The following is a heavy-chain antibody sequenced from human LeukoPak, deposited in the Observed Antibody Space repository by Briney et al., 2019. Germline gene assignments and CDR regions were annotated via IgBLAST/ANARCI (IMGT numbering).Heavy chain of an antibody. CDR1: GGSFSGYY. V-gene: IGHV4-34*01. CDR2: INHSGST. J-gene: IGHJ4*02. D-gene: IGHD4-23*01. CDR3: ARRRYGGNSGFLTG. Sequence: SETLSLTCAVYGGSFSGYYWSWLRQPPGKGLEWIGEINHSGSTNYNPSLKSRVTISVHTSKNQFSLKLSSVTAADTAVYYCARRRYGGNSGFLTGWGQGTLVTVSS.